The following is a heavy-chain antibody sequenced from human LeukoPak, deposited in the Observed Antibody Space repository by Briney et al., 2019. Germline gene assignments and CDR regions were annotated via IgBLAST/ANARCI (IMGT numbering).Heavy chain of an antibody. CDR1: GXTLSDYY. V-gene: IGHV3-11*05. Sequence: PGGSLRLSCAGSGXTLSDYYVSWIRQAPGKGLEGVSYIGSTSYTSYADSVKGRFTISRDNAKNSLYLQMNSLRAEDTAVYYCARGPQSLGWYFDLWGRGTLVTVSS. CDR2: IGSTSYT. J-gene: IGHJ2*01. CDR3: ARGPQSLGWYFDL. D-gene: IGHD7-27*01.